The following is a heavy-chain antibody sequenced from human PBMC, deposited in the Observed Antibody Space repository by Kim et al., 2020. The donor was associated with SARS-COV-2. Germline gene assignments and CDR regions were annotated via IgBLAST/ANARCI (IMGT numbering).Heavy chain of an antibody. J-gene: IGHJ6*02. CDR1: GVSVSSENCL. D-gene: IGHD1-26*01. V-gene: IGHV4-61*03. Sequence: SETLSLTCNVSGVSVSSENCLWTWIRQPPEKGPEWIGDVNYSGNSNYSPSLRIRVLIFLDTSKYSFSLKLTSVTAAATAVYDCAQIGWVGDAWGHGTTVT. CDR3: AQIGWVGDA. CDR2: VNYSGNS.